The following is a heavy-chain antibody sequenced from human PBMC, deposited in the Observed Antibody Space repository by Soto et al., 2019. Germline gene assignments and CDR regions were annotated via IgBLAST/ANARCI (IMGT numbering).Heavy chain of an antibody. CDR2: IYYSGST. V-gene: IGHV4-31*03. Sequence: QVQLQESGPGLVKPSQTLSLTCTVSGGSISSGGYYWSWIRQHPGKGLEWIGYIYYSGSTYYNPSLKSRVTISVDTSKKQFSLKLSSVTAADTAVYYCARGVVVVTTSDAFDIWGQGTMVTVSS. J-gene: IGHJ3*02. D-gene: IGHD2-21*02. CDR1: GGSISSGGYY. CDR3: ARGVVVVTTSDAFDI.